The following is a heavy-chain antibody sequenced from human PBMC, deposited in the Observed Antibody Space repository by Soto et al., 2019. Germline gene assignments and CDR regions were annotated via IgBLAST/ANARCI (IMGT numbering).Heavy chain of an antibody. CDR1: GNYW. V-gene: IGHV3-7*01. CDR2: IKQDGSET. J-gene: IGHJ3*02. Sequence: GGSLRLSCAASGNYWVNWVRQAPGKGLEWVANIKQDGSETHYVDAVKGRFTISRDNAKNSVYLQMNSLRVEDTAVYYCGSDPYYYDSSGYGQDAFDIWGQGTMVTVSS. D-gene: IGHD3-22*01. CDR3: GSDPYYYDSSGYGQDAFDI.